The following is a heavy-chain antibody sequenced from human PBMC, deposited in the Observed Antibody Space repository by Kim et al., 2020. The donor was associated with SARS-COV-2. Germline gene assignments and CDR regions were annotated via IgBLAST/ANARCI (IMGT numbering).Heavy chain of an antibody. D-gene: IGHD3-10*01. CDR1: GGSIGSSNW. V-gene: IGHV4-4*02. J-gene: IGHJ4*02. CDR3: ASRGVLLWFGELSYYFDY. CDR2: IYHSGST. Sequence: SETLSLTCAVSGGSIGSSNWWSWVRQPPGKGLEWIGEIYHSGSTNYNPSLKSRVTISVDKSKNQFSLKLSSVTAADTAVYYCASRGVLLWFGELSYYFDYWGQGTLVTVSS.